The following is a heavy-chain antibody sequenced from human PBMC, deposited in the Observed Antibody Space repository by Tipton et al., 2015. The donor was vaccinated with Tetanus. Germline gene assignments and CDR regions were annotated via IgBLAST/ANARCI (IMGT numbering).Heavy chain of an antibody. CDR2: IGDTEFVT. CDR1: GFPFNTYT. D-gene: IGHD2-8*02. V-gene: IGHV3-23*01. CDR3: ARGRERCTGTNGHRATDA. J-gene: IGHJ5*02. Sequence: SLRLSCAASGFPFNTYTIHWVRQAPGKGLEWVAAIGDTEFVTYYADSLKGRFPISRDNSKNTLPLQIISLRAEDTAINYCARGRERCTGTNGHRATDAWGQGTRVIVSS.